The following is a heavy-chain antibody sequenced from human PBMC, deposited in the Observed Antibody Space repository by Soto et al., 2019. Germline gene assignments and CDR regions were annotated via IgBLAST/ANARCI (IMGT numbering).Heavy chain of an antibody. Sequence: PGGSLRLSCAASGFTFNTYSMNWVRQAPGKGLEWVSYISSSSSTIYYADSVKGRFTISRDNARNSLFLQMNSLRAEDTAVYYCARDRPVIRWGQGTLVTVSS. CDR2: ISSSSSTI. CDR3: ARDRPVIR. V-gene: IGHV3-48*01. D-gene: IGHD6-6*01. CDR1: GFTFNTYS. J-gene: IGHJ4*02.